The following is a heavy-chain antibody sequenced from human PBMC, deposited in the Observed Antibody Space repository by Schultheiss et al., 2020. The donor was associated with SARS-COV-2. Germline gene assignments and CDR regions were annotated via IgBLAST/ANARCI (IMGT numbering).Heavy chain of an antibody. V-gene: IGHV3-13*01. CDR2: IGTVDDT. CDR3: AKGRYIAVAGSRFDP. J-gene: IGHJ5*02. D-gene: IGHD6-19*01. CDR1: GFTFSSYD. Sequence: GESLKISCAASGFTFSSYDMQWVRQVTGKGLEWVSTIGTVDDTYYLGSVKGRFTISRDNAKNSLYLQMNSLRAEDTALYYCAKGRYIAVAGSRFDPWGQGTLVTVSS.